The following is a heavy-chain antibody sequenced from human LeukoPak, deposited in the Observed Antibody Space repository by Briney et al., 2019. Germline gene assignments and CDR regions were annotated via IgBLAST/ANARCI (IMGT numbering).Heavy chain of an antibody. J-gene: IGHJ4*02. CDR3: ARGNDLLRYFDWPLDY. CDR1: GFTFSSYS. D-gene: IGHD3-9*01. V-gene: IGHV3-21*01. CDR2: ISSSSSYI. Sequence: PGGSLRLSCAASGFTFSSYSMNWVRQAPGKGLEWVSSISSSSSYIYYADSVKGRFTISRDNAKNSLYLQMNSLRAEDTAVYYCARGNDLLRYFDWPLDYWGQGTLVTVSS.